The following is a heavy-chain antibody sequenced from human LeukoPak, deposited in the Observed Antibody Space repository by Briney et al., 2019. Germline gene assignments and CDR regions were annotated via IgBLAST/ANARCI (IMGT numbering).Heavy chain of an antibody. V-gene: IGHV1-2*02. J-gene: IGHJ4*02. Sequence: ASVKVSCKASGYTFTGRYVHWVRQAPTQGLEWMGWINPKTGVTTYAQRFQGRVTTTRDTSISTAYMELSRLRSDDAAVYYCARVGGIYCSSTSCYRWYDYWGQGTLVTVSS. CDR2: INPKTGVT. CDR3: ARVGGIYCSSTSCYRWYDY. D-gene: IGHD2-2*02. CDR1: GYTFTGRY.